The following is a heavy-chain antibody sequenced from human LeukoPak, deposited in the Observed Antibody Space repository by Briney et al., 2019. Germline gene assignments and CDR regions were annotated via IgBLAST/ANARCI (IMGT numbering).Heavy chain of an antibody. CDR2: IYYSGST. V-gene: IGHV4-31*03. D-gene: IGHD3-10*01. CDR1: GGSISSGGYY. CDR3: ARGPGGSGSSFDY. J-gene: IGHJ4*02. Sequence: SETLSLTCTVSGGSISSGGYYWSWIRQHPGKGLEWIGYIYYSGSTYYNPSLKSRVTISVDRSKNQFSLKLSSVTAADTAVYYCARGPGGSGSSFDYWGQGTLVTVSS.